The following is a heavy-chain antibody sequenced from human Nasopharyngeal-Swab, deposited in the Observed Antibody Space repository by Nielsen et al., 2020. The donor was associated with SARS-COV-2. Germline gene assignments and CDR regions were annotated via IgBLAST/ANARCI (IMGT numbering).Heavy chain of an antibody. CDR2: ISSSGSTI. J-gene: IGHJ3*02. Sequence: GESLKISCATSGFIFTNYEMNWVRQAPGKGLEWISYISSSGSTIYYADSVKGRFTISRDNAKNSVDLQMNSVRAEDTAVYYCARDLLAVVGYDALDIWGQGTMVTVSS. V-gene: IGHV3-48*03. CDR1: GFIFTNYE. CDR3: ARDLLAVVGYDALDI. D-gene: IGHD6-19*01.